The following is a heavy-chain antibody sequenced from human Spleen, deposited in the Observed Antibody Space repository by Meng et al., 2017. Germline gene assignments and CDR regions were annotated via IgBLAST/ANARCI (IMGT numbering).Heavy chain of an antibody. CDR1: GGSISSGTYS. J-gene: IGHJ4*02. CDR2: IYYSGST. V-gene: IGHV4-30-4*07. CDR3: ARGGWSLDY. D-gene: IGHD2-15*01. Sequence: QLQLHESGSGLVKPSQTLSLTCAVSGGSISSGTYSWSWIRQPPGKGLEWIGYIYYSGSTNYNPSLKSRVTRSVDTSKNQFSLNLSSVTAADTAVYYCARGGWSLDYWGQGTLVTVSS.